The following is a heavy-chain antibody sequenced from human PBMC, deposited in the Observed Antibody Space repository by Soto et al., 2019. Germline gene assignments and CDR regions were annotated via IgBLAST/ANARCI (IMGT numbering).Heavy chain of an antibody. CDR3: AKGRGSGWAWYFDN. CDR2: ISDTGAST. Sequence: EVRLLEAGGGLKQPGGSLRLSCAASGFTFKESAMNWVRQAPGKGLEWVASISDTGASTWYAESVRGRLSISRDNSKNTIYLQMNSLRGEDTAVYYCAKGRGSGWAWYFDNWGQGTLVTVSS. CDR1: GFTFKESA. V-gene: IGHV3-23*01. J-gene: IGHJ4*02. D-gene: IGHD6-19*01.